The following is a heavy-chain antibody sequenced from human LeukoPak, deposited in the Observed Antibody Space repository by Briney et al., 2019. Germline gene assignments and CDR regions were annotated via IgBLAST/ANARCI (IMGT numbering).Heavy chain of an antibody. CDR3: ARAASTVTKGAFDI. CDR2: ISSSGSTI. CDR1: GFTFSDYY. Sequence: PGGSLRLSCAASGFTFSDYYMSWIRQAPGKGLEWVSYISSSGSTIYYADSVKGRFTISRDNAKNSLYLQMNSLRAEDTAMYYCARAASTVTKGAFDIWGQGTMVTVSS. J-gene: IGHJ3*02. D-gene: IGHD4-17*01. V-gene: IGHV3-11*04.